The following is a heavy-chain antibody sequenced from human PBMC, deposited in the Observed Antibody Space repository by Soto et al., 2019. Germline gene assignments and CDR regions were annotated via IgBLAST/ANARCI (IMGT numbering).Heavy chain of an antibody. CDR1: GFTFSSYG. Sequence: EVQLLESGGGLVQRGGSLRLSCVASGFTFSSYGMSWVRQAPGKGLEWVSDISGSGGSTYYAESVKGRFTISRDNSKNTVYLQMNSLRAEDTAVYYCAKGIAAAVPNWFDPWGQGTLVTVSS. J-gene: IGHJ5*02. V-gene: IGHV3-23*01. CDR3: AKGIAAAVPNWFDP. D-gene: IGHD6-13*01. CDR2: ISGSGGST.